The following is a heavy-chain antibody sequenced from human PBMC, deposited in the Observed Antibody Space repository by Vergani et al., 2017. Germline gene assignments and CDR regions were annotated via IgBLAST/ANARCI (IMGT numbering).Heavy chain of an antibody. CDR3: ARGGSGSYSPYYYYYGMDV. CDR2: ISSSSSTI. Sequence: EVQLVESGGGLVQPGGSLRLSCAASGFTFSSYSMNWVRQAPGKGLEWVSYISSSSSTIYYADSVKGRFTISRDNAKNSLYLQMNSLRAEDTAVYYCARGGSGSYSPYYYYYGMDVWGQGP. CDR1: GFTFSSYS. V-gene: IGHV3-48*01. D-gene: IGHD3-10*01. J-gene: IGHJ6*02.